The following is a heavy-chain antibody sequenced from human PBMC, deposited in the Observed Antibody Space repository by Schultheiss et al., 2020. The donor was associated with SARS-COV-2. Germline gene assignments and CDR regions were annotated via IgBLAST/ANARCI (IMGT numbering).Heavy chain of an antibody. CDR2: ISGSGGST. J-gene: IGHJ6*02. CDR3: ASERSSSRDYYYYYGMDV. CDR1: GLTFSSYA. V-gene: IGHV3-23*01. D-gene: IGHD6-13*01. Sequence: GGSLRLSCAGSGLTFSSYAMNWVRQAPGKGLEWVSGISGSGGSTYYADSVKGRFTISRDNSKNTLYLQMNSLRAEDTAVYYCASERSSSRDYYYYYGMDVWGQGTTVTVSS.